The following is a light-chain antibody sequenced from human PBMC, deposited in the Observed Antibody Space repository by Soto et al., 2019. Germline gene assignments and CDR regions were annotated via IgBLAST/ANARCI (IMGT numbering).Light chain of an antibody. CDR2: GAS. Sequence: TMLNLPPCDLSLPPGERATLSCRASQSVSNNYLAWYQQKPGQAPRLLIYGASNRATGIPDRFSGSGSGTNFTLTSNRLEPEDFVIYYCQQSGSSPWTFAQGTKVDIK. CDR1: QSVSNNY. CDR3: QQSGSSPWT. J-gene: IGKJ1*01. V-gene: IGKV3-20*01.